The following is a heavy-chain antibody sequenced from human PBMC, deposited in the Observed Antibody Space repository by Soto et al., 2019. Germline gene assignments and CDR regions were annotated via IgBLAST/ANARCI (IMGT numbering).Heavy chain of an antibody. CDR2: IYSGGST. D-gene: IGHD3-22*01. Sequence: PGGSLRLSCAASGFTVSSNYMSWVRQAPGKGLEWVSVIYSGGSTYYADSVKGRFTISRDNSKNTLYLQMNSLRAEDTAVYYCASPVDDSSGYYYGYFQHWGQGTLVTVSS. V-gene: IGHV3-53*01. J-gene: IGHJ1*01. CDR3: ASPVDDSSGYYYGYFQH. CDR1: GFTVSSNY.